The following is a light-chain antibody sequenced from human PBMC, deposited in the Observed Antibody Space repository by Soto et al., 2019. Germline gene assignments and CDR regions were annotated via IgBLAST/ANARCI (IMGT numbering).Light chain of an antibody. CDR2: GST. CDR3: HQYGSSPPYT. CDR1: QSVSNNY. V-gene: IGKV3-20*01. Sequence: EVVLTQSPGTLSLSPGERATLSCRASQSVSNNYLAWYQQKPGQSPKLLIFGSTDRATGIPDRFSGSWSGTDFTLTISRLEPEDFAVYYCHQYGSSPPYTFGQGTKLEIK. J-gene: IGKJ2*01.